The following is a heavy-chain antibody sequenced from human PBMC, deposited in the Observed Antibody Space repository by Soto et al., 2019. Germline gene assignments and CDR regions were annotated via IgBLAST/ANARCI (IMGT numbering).Heavy chain of an antibody. CDR1: GDSITGYY. V-gene: IGHV4-59*01. Sequence: QVQLLESGPGLVKPSETLPLTCTVSGDSITGYYWTWIRQSPGKGLERIGYIYYSGDTKYNPSLTSRVTISVDTSKNQFSLKLSSVTAADTAVYYCARGAGSFYYYGLDVWGQGTTVTVSS. CDR2: IYYSGDT. CDR3: ARGAGSFYYYGLDV. D-gene: IGHD1-1*01. J-gene: IGHJ6*02.